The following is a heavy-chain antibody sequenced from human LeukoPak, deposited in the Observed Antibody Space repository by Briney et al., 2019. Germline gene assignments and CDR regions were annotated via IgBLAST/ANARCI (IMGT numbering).Heavy chain of an antibody. V-gene: IGHV3-23*01. Sequence: GGSLRLSCAASGFTFSSYAMSWVRQAPGKRLEWVSAISGSGGSTYYADSVKGRFTISRDNSKNTLYLQMNSLRAEDTAVYYCAKVTAYYYDSSGYLDYWGQGTLVTVSS. CDR2: ISGSGGST. CDR1: GFTFSSYA. CDR3: AKVTAYYYDSSGYLDY. J-gene: IGHJ4*02. D-gene: IGHD3-22*01.